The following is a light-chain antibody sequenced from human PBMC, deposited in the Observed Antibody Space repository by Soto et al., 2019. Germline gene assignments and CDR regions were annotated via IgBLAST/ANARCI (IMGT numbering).Light chain of an antibody. V-gene: IGKV1-33*01. Sequence: DIQMTQSPSSLSASVGDRVTIACQATQDIHSFLAWYQQKPGKAPKCLIFDASNVERGVPSRFSGRGSGTDFTFTISSLQPEDIATYFCQQYDSLPLTCVGGTKVEV. J-gene: IGKJ4*01. CDR2: DAS. CDR1: QDIHSF. CDR3: QQYDSLPLT.